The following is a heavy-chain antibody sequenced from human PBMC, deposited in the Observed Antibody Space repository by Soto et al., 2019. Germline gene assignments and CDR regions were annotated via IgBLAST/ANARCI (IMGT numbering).Heavy chain of an antibody. D-gene: IGHD1-1*01. J-gene: IGHJ1*01. CDR1: GYKFTTYF. Sequence: ASVKVSCKASGYKFTTYFIHWVRQAPGQGLEWMGMIHPSGDTGYAQKFRGRVTMTIDTSTTTAYMELRNLTSEDTAVYFSVRGYGTTSPCSGDFQFWGQGTLVTVPQ. V-gene: IGHV1-46*01. CDR2: IHPSGDT. CDR3: VRGYGTTSPCSGDFQF.